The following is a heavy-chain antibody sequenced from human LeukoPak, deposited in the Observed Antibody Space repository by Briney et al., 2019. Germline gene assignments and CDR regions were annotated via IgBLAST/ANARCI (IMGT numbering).Heavy chain of an antibody. V-gene: IGHV4-38-2*02. D-gene: IGHD5-24*01. CDR2: IYHSGST. J-gene: IGHJ5*02. CDR3: ARGNELPTLRDGYKSGNWFDP. Sequence: SETLSLTCTVSGYSISSGYYWGWIRQPPGKGLEWIGSIYHSGSTYYNPSLKSRVTISVDTSKNQFSLKLSSVTAADTAVYYCARGNELPTLRDGYKSGNWFDPWGQGTLVTVSS. CDR1: GYSISSGYY.